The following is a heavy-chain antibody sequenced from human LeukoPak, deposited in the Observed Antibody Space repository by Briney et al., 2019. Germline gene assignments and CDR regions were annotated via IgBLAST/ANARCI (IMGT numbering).Heavy chain of an antibody. J-gene: IGHJ6*03. D-gene: IGHD6-19*01. CDR1: GGTFSSYA. Sequence: SVKVSCKASGGTFSSYANSWVRQAPRPGLEWMGGVSPIFCTANYAQKSHGRFTINTVESTSKDYMELSSLRSEDTAVYYCARAALHPDIAVADTYYYYYMDVWGKGTTVTVSS. CDR2: VSPIFCTA. V-gene: IGHV1-69*05. CDR3: ARAALHPDIAVADTYYYYYMDV.